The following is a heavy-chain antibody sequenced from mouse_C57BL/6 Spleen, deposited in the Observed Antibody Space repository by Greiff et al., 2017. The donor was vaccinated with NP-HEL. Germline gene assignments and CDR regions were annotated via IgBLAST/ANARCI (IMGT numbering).Heavy chain of an antibody. CDR2: ISYDGSN. Sequence: EVKVEESGPGLVKPSQSLSLTCSVTGYSITSGYYWNWIRQFPGNKLEWMGYISYDGSNNYNPSLKNRISITRDTSKNQFFLKLNSVTTEDTATYYCARGGLRRAMDYWGQGTSVTVSS. CDR3: ARGGLRRAMDY. J-gene: IGHJ4*01. CDR1: GYSITSGYY. V-gene: IGHV3-6*01. D-gene: IGHD2-2*01.